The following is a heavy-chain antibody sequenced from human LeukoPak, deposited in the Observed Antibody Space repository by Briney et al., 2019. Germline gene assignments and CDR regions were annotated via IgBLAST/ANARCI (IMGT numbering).Heavy chain of an antibody. V-gene: IGHV3-48*01. CDR3: ARDSPGWGGFDY. CDR1: GFTFSTYN. Sequence: GGSMRLSCAAYGFTFSTYNMNWVRQAPGKGLEWVSYISRSSSAIFYADSVKGRFTISRDDAKKSLYLQLNSLSAEDTAVYYCARDSPGWGGFDYWGQGTLVTVSS. D-gene: IGHD3-10*01. CDR2: ISRSSSAI. J-gene: IGHJ4*02.